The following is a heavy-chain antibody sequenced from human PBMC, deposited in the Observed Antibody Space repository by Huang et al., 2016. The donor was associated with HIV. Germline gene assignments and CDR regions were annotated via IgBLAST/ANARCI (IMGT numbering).Heavy chain of an antibody. Sequence: QVQLEQWGAGLLKPSETLSLTCAVYGGSLSGYFWNWIRQSPGKGLVWIGQINHAGVTDYNPSLKSRATISVDTSKNQFSLELTSVTAAGTAIYYCAREIMISFGGPFDSWGHGNLVTVSS. V-gene: IGHV4-34*02. CDR1: GGSLSGYF. D-gene: IGHD3-16*01. CDR3: AREIMISFGGPFDS. J-gene: IGHJ5*01. CDR2: INHAGVT.